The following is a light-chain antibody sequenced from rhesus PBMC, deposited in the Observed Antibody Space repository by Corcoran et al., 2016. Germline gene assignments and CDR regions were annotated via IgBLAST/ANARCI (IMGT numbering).Light chain of an antibody. CDR2: YAT. CDR3: RQYNSFPPT. Sequence: DIQMTQSPSSLSTSVGDRGTITCRASQDIQNYLAWYQRKPGRAPESLIYYATSLQTGVPSRFSGGRSGTDYTLSISDLHPEDIATYYCRQYNSFPPTFGGGTEVGIK. J-gene: IGKJ4*01. CDR1: QDIQNY. V-gene: IGKV1-66*01.